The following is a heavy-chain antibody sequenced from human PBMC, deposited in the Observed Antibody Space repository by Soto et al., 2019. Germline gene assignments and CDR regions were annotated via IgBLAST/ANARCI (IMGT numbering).Heavy chain of an antibody. CDR3: ARQLLTYYYDSSGYFDY. CDR2: IYYSGST. Sequence: SETLSLTCTVSGGSISSSSYYWGWIRQPPGKGLEWIGSIYYSGSTYYNPSLKSRVTISVDTSKNQFSLKLSSVTAADTAVYYCARQLLTYYYDSSGYFDYWGQGTLVT. D-gene: IGHD3-22*01. V-gene: IGHV4-39*01. J-gene: IGHJ4*02. CDR1: GGSISSSSYY.